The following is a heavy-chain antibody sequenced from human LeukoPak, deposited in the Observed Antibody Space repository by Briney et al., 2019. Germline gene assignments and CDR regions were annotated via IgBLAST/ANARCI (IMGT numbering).Heavy chain of an antibody. CDR1: GYAFTDYG. D-gene: IGHD5-24*01. J-gene: IGHJ4*02. CDR2: ISGYTGAT. V-gene: IGHV1-18*04. Sequence: ASVKVSCKASGYAFTDYGIGWVRQAPGHGLEWLGWISGYTGATSYAQKFQARLTMTTDTATTTAYMGLRSLTSDDTAMYYCARGWRSVQSNQISPFDSWGLGTLVTVSS. CDR3: ARGWRSVQSNQISPFDS.